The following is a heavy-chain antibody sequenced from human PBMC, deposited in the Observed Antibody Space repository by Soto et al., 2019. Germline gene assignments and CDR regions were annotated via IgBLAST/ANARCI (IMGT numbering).Heavy chain of an antibody. J-gene: IGHJ4*02. CDR3: ARVTLSNTIFGPTGVSADY. Sequence: SETLSLTCAVYGGSFSGYYWSWIRQPPGKGLEWIGEINHSGSTNYNPSLKSRVTISVDTSKNQFSLKLSSVTAADTAVYYCARVTLSNTIFGPTGVSADYWGQGTLVTVSS. V-gene: IGHV4-34*01. CDR2: INHSGST. D-gene: IGHD3-3*01. CDR1: GGSFSGYY.